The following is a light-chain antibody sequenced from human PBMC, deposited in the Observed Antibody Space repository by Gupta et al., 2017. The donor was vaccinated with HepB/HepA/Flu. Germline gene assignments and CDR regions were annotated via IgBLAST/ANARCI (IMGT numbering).Light chain of an antibody. Sequence: AIQMTQSPSSLSASVGDRGTITCRASQDIRNALAWYQQKPGKAPKLLIYEAFNLQSGVPSRFSGSGSGTDFTRPSSNMEPEDFATYDGLFPKTFGQGTKVEIK. CDR1: QDIRNA. J-gene: IGKJ1*01. CDR3: LFPKT. V-gene: IGKV1-6*01. CDR2: EAF.